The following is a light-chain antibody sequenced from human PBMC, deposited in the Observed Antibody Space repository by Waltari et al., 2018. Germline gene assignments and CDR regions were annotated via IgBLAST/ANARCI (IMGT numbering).Light chain of an antibody. CDR1: QGISSY. J-gene: IGKJ1*01. CDR3: QQYYSNPAT. CDR2: AAS. Sequence: AIRMTQSPSSLSASPGDRVTITSRASQGISSYLAWYQQKPGKAPKVLIYAASTLQSGVPSRFSGSGSGTDFTLTISCLQSEDFAIYYCQQYYSNPATFGQGTKVEIK. V-gene: IGKV1-8*01.